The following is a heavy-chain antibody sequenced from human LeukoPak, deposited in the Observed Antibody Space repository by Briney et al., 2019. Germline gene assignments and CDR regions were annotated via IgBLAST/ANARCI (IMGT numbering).Heavy chain of an antibody. J-gene: IGHJ5*02. CDR1: GGSISSGGYS. Sequence: PSETLSLTCAVSGGSISSGGYSWSWIRQPPGKGLEWIGYIYHSGSTYYNPSLKSRVTISVDRSKNQFSLKLSSVTAADTAVYYCARESSSLNYYDSSGISWGQGTLVTVSS. V-gene: IGHV4-30-2*01. D-gene: IGHD3-22*01. CDR3: ARESSSLNYYDSSGIS. CDR2: IYHSGST.